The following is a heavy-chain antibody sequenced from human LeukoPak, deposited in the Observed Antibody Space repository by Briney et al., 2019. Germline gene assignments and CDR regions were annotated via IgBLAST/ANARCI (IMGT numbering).Heavy chain of an antibody. D-gene: IGHD3-10*01. CDR1: GGSLSSGSYY. CDR2: KYKRGST. J-gene: IGHJ6*03. Sequence: PPETLSVTCTGSGGSLSSGSYYWGWPRQPAGRGLEWIGCKYKRGSTNYNPPLKRRVPISVHTSKNKFSLKLTSVTAAHTAVYYCARDRVHGVRGSGSYYVPPCYSSMHVWGKGTTVTISS. CDR3: ARDRVHGVRGSGSYYVPPCYSSMHV. V-gene: IGHV4-61*02.